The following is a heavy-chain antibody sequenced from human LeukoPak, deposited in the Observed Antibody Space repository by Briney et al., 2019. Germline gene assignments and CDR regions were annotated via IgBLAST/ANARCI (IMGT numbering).Heavy chain of an antibody. Sequence: SETLSLTCAVYGGSFSGFYWSWIRQPPGKGLEWIGEINHSGSTNYNPSLKSRVTISVDTSKSHFSLRLSSVTAADTAVYYCARVRRYCSSTNCYRGFDYWGQGTLVTVSS. V-gene: IGHV4-34*01. CDR1: GGSFSGFY. J-gene: IGHJ4*02. CDR2: INHSGST. D-gene: IGHD2-2*02. CDR3: ARVRRYCSSTNCYRGFDY.